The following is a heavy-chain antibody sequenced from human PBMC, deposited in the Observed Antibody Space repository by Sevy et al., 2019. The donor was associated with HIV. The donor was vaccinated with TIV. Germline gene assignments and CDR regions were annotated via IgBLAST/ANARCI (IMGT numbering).Heavy chain of an antibody. V-gene: IGHV3-53*01. Sequence: GGSLRLSCAATGFTVNSNYMSWVRQAPGKGLEWVSIIYTGDNTYYTDSVKGRFTISRDNSKNTLYLQMNSLRAEDTAVYYCAKDRIWELGDSFDVWGQGTMVTVSS. CDR3: AKDRIWELGDSFDV. J-gene: IGHJ3*01. D-gene: IGHD1-26*01. CDR1: GFTVNSNY. CDR2: IYTGDNT.